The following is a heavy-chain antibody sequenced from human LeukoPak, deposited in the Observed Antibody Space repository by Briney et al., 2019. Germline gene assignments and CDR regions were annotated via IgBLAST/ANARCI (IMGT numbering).Heavy chain of an antibody. CDR2: INWNGGST. CDR3: VREDNAYYYGSGSYYAL. V-gene: IGHV3-20*04. J-gene: IGHJ4*02. CDR1: GFTFDDYG. D-gene: IGHD3-10*01. Sequence: RPGGSLRLSCAASGFTFDDYGMSWVRQAPGKGLEWVSGINWNGGSTGYADSVKGRFTISRDNAKNSLYLQMNSLRAEDTALYYCVREDNAYYYGSGSYYALWGQGTLVTVS.